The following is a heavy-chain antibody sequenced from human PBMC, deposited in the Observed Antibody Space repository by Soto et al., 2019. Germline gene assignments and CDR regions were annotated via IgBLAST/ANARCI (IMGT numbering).Heavy chain of an antibody. CDR3: ARGRSSSVYFDY. J-gene: IGHJ4*02. Sequence: QVQLVESGGGLVKPGGSLSLSYAASGFTFSDYYMSWIRQAPGKGLEWVSYISSSGSTIYYYADSVKGRFTISRDNAKNSLYLQMNSLRAEDTAVYYCARGRSSSVYFDYWGQGTLVTVSS. V-gene: IGHV3-11*01. CDR1: GFTFSDYY. CDR2: ISSSGSTI. D-gene: IGHD6-6*01.